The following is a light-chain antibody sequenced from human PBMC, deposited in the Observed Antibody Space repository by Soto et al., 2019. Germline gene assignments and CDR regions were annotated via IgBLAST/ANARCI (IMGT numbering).Light chain of an antibody. CDR3: ISYTSSSLYV. V-gene: IGLV2-14*01. CDR2: DVT. CDR1: SSDVGGYDY. J-gene: IGLJ1*01. Sequence: QSVLAQPASVSGSPGQSIPIFCTGTSSDVGGYDYVSWYQQHPGKAPKLMIYDVTDRPSGVSNRFSGSKSGNTASLTISGLQAEDEAEYYCISYTSSSLYVFGTGTKVTVL.